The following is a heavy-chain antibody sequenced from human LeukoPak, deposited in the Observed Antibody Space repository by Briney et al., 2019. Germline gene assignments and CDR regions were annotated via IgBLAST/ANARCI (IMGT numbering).Heavy chain of an antibody. CDR3: AGAPNTYYFDY. CDR1: GGSISSYY. J-gene: IGHJ4*02. D-gene: IGHD2-8*01. V-gene: IGHV4-4*07. CDR2: ISTTGST. Sequence: SETLSLTCTVSGGSISSYYWSWFRQSAGKGLEWIGRISTTGSTNYNPSLKSRVTMSLDTSKNQFSPRVSSVSAADTAVYYCAGAPNTYYFDYWGQGTLVTVSS.